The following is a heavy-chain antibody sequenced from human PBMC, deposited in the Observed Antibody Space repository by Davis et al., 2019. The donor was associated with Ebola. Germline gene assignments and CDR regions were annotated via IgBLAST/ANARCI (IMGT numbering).Heavy chain of an antibody. Sequence: GGSLRLSCAASGFTFASYAMTWVRRAPGRGLEWVSGTSGGGGTTDFADSVRGRFTISRDNSKNMLFLQMNSLRADDTAVYYCTKGLNYFVSKSHGLDVWGQGTTVTVSS. J-gene: IGHJ6*02. V-gene: IGHV3-23*01. D-gene: IGHD3-10*01. CDR3: TKGLNYFVSKSHGLDV. CDR1: GFTFASYA. CDR2: TSGGGGTT.